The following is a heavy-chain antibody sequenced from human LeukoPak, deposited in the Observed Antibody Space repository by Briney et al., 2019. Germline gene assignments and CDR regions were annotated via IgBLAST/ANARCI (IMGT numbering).Heavy chain of an antibody. CDR1: GFTFSSYW. J-gene: IGHJ6*02. CDR3: ASDQTLSSGSYYYYGMDV. CDR2: IKQDGSEK. V-gene: IGHV3-7*01. D-gene: IGHD6-19*01. Sequence: GGSLRLSCAASGFTFSSYWMSWVSQAPGKGLEWVANIKQDGSEKYYVDSVKGRFTISRDNAKNSLYLQMNSLRAEDTAVYYCASDQTLSSGSYYYYGMDVWGQGTTVTVSS.